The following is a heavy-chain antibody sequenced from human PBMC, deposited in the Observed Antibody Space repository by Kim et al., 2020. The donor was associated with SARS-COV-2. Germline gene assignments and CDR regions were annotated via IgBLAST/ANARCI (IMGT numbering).Heavy chain of an antibody. Sequence: GGSLRLSCAASGFTVSSNYMSWVRQAPGKGLEWVSVIYSGGSTYYADSVKGRFTISRHNSKNTLYLQMNSLRAEDTAVYYCARMLVVAARFGWFDPWGQGTLVTVSS. D-gene: IGHD2-15*01. V-gene: IGHV3-53*04. CDR1: GFTVSSNY. CDR3: ARMLVVAARFGWFDP. CDR2: IYSGGST. J-gene: IGHJ5*02.